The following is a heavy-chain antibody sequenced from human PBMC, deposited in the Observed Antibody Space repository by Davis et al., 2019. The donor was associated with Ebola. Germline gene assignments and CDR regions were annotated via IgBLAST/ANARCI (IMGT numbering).Heavy chain of an antibody. D-gene: IGHD6-6*01. Sequence: GESLKTSCVASGFTFRNYEMNWVRQAPGKGLEWVANINQDGAPIDSLDSVRGRFTFSRDNPKNALYLQMNSLRVEDTALYYCARFSRGSIETYWGQGTQVTVSS. J-gene: IGHJ4*02. CDR3: ARFSRGSIETY. V-gene: IGHV3-7*01. CDR1: GFTFRNYE. CDR2: INQDGAPI.